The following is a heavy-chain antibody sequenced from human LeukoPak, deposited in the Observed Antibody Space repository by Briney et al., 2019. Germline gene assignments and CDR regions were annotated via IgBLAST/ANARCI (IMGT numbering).Heavy chain of an antibody. CDR2: IYYSGST. D-gene: IGHD3-10*01. Sequence: SETLSLTCTVSGGSISSGDYYWSWIRQPPGKGLEWIGYIYYSGSTYYNPSLKSRVTISVDTSKNQFSLKLSSVTAADTAVYYCARDRGNYYGSGSLSYWGQGTLVTVSS. CDR3: ARDRGNYYGSGSLSY. V-gene: IGHV4-30-4*08. CDR1: GGSISSGDYY. J-gene: IGHJ4*02.